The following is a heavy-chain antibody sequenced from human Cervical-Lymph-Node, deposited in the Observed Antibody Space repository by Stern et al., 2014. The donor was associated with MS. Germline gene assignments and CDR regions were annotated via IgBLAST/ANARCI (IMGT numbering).Heavy chain of an antibody. V-gene: IGHV5-51*01. CDR2: IYPYDSDT. CDR3: ARHVQGFDY. CDR1: GYSFTIYY. Sequence: VQLVESGAEVKKPGESLKISCKLSGYSFTIYYIAWVRQLPGKGLEWMGVIYPYDSDTTYSPSFQGQVTISADKSITTACLQWSSLTASDTAMYYCARHVQGFDYWGQGTLVTVSS. J-gene: IGHJ4*02.